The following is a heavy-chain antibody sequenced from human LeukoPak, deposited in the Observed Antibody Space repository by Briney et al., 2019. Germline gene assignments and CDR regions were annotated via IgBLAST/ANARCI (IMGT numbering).Heavy chain of an antibody. CDR2: ISYDGSNK. V-gene: IGHV3-30*04. CDR1: GYTFTSYD. CDR3: ARDRNYYDSSGYYWFDP. J-gene: IGHJ5*02. Sequence: SCKASGYTFTSYDINWVRQAPGKGLEWVAVISYDGSNKYYADSVKGRFTISRDNSKNTLYLQMNSLRAEDTAVYYCARDRNYYDSSGYYWFDPWGQGTLVTVSS. D-gene: IGHD3-22*01.